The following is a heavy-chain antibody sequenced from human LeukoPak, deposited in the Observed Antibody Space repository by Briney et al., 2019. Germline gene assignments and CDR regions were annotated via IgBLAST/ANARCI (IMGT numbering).Heavy chain of an antibody. Sequence: SETLSLTCAVYGRSFGGYYWSWIRQPPGKGLEWIGEINHSGSTNYNPSLKSRVTISVDTSKNQFSLKLSSVTAADTAVYYCARAAYGSGSYLPSISDYWGQGTLVTVSS. CDR1: GRSFGGYY. CDR3: ARAAYGSGSYLPSISDY. J-gene: IGHJ4*02. V-gene: IGHV4-34*01. D-gene: IGHD3-10*01. CDR2: INHSGST.